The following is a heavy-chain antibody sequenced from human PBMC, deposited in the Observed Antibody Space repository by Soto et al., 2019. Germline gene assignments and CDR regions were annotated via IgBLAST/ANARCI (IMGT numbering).Heavy chain of an antibody. CDR1: GGTFSSYA. V-gene: IGHV1-69*13. D-gene: IGHD2-2*01. CDR3: ARHVTAAGYYYGMDV. Sequence: SVKVSCKAFGGTFSSYAISWVRQAPGQGLEWMGGIIPIFGTANYAQKFQGRVTITADESTSTAYMELSSLRSEDTAVYYCARHVTAAGYYYGMDVWGQGTTVTVSS. J-gene: IGHJ6*02. CDR2: IIPIFGTA.